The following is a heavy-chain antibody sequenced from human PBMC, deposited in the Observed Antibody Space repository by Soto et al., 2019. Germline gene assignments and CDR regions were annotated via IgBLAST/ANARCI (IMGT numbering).Heavy chain of an antibody. J-gene: IGHJ4*02. CDR1: GYTFTSYG. Sequence: ASVKVSCKASGYTFTSYGISWLRQAPGQGLEWMGWISAYNGNTNYAQKLQGRVTMTTDTSTSTAYMELRSLRSDDTAVYYCERGGEKWLVPEPFDFWGQGTLVTVSS. CDR2: ISAYNGNT. D-gene: IGHD6-19*01. CDR3: ERGGEKWLVPEPFDF. V-gene: IGHV1-18*01.